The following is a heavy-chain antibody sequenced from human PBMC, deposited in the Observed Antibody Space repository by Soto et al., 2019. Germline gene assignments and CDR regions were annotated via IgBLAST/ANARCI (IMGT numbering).Heavy chain of an antibody. Sequence: GGSLRLSCAASGFTFNNYGMHWVRQAPGKGLEWVAIIWYDGSNDYYVDSVKGRFTISRDNSKNTLSLQMNSLRAEDTAVYYCARDRWEFQLFYYGLDVWGQGTTVTVSS. CDR2: IWYDGSND. CDR1: GFTFNNYG. CDR3: ARDRWEFQLFYYGLDV. J-gene: IGHJ6*02. D-gene: IGHD1-26*01. V-gene: IGHV3-33*01.